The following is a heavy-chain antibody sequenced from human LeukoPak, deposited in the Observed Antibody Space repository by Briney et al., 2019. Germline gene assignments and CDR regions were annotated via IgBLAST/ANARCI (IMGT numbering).Heavy chain of an antibody. CDR2: ISSSMSIT. V-gene: IGHV3-48*04. J-gene: IGHJ4*02. D-gene: IGHD3-3*01. Sequence: GESLRLSCAASGVSLSGYSMNWVRQTPGKGLEWISYISSSMSITYYADSVKGRFTISRDNTKNSLYLQMNSLRAEDTAVFYCARDQYDTWSRRGNFDSWGQGTLVIVSS. CDR3: ARDQYDTWSRRGNFDS. CDR1: GVSLSGYS.